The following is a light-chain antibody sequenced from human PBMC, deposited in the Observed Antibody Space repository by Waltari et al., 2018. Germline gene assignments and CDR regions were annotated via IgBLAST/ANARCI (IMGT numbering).Light chain of an antibody. J-gene: IGLJ3*02. CDR3: SSYLGSRTDWV. CDR2: EVT. Sequence: QSALTQPASVSGSPGQSITISCTGTSSDVGYYNFVSWYHLHPGKAPALLIYEVTNRPSGVSYRFSGSKSGNTASLTISGLQAEDEADYYCSSYLGSRTDWVFGGGTKVTVL. CDR1: SSDVGYYNF. V-gene: IGLV2-14*01.